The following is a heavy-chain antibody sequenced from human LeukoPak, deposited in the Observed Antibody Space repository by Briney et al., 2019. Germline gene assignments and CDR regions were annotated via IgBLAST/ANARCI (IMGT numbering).Heavy chain of an antibody. CDR1: GFTFSSYS. CDR3: ARRFASIEFFSDY. D-gene: IGHD2-21*01. Sequence: GGSLRLSCAASGFTFSSYSMNWVRQAPGKGLEWVSYISSSSTIYYADSVKGRFTISRDNSKNTLYLQMASLRAEDMAVYYCARRFASIEFFSDYWGQGALVTVSS. CDR2: ISSSSTI. V-gene: IGHV3-48*01. J-gene: IGHJ4*02.